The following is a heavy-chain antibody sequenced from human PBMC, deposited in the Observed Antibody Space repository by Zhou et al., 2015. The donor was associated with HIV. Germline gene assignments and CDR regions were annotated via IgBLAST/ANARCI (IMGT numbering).Heavy chain of an antibody. V-gene: IGHV1-69*12. J-gene: IGHJ3*02. Sequence: QVQLVQSGAEVKKPGSSVKVACKASGGTFKSYIISWVRQAPGQGLEWMGGIITLFDTANYAQKFQGRVAITADESTRTAYMDLNSLRSEDTAVYYCAKSYYYDTGDYYPGATGYAHDIWGQGTKVTVSS. CDR2: IITLFDTA. CDR3: AKSYYYDTGDYYPGATGYAHDI. CDR1: GGTFKSYI. D-gene: IGHD3-22*01.